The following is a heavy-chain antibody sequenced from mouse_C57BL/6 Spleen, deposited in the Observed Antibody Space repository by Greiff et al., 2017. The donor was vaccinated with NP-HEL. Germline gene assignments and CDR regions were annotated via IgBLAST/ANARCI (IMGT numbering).Heavy chain of an antibody. CDR2: INYDGSST. CDR1: GFTFSDYY. Sequence: EVQVVESEGGLVQPGSSMKLSCTASGFTFSDYYMAWVRQVPEKGLEWVANINYDGSSTYYLDSLKSRFIISRDNAKNILYLQMSSLKSEDTATYYCARYDDGYYPYYYAMDYWGQGTSVTVSS. CDR3: ARYDDGYYPYYYAMDY. J-gene: IGHJ4*01. V-gene: IGHV5-16*01. D-gene: IGHD2-3*01.